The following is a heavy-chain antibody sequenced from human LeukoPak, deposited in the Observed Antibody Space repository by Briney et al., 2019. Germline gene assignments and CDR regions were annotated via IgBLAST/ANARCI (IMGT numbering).Heavy chain of an antibody. V-gene: IGHV1-8*01. CDR3: ASNMGDGYNLDY. CDR2: MNPNSGNT. CDR1: GYTFTSYD. Sequence: ASVKVSCKASGYTFTSYDINWVRQATGQGLEWMGWMNPNSGNTGYAQKFQGRVTMTRNTSISTAYMELSSLRSEDTAVYYCASNMGDGYNLDYWGQGTLVTVSS. J-gene: IGHJ4*02. D-gene: IGHD5-24*01.